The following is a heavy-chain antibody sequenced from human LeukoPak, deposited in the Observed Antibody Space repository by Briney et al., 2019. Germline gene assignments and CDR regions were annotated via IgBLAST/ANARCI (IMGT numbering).Heavy chain of an antibody. J-gene: IGHJ2*01. Sequence: GGSLRLSCVASGLSVSSNYMSWVRQAPGRGLEWVSVIYSGGSTYYADSVKGRFTISRDNSKNTLYLQMNSLRAEDTAVYYCARQVVVITSYFDLWGRGTLVTVSS. D-gene: IGHD3-22*01. V-gene: IGHV3-66*04. CDR1: GLSVSSNY. CDR2: IYSGGST. CDR3: ARQVVVITSYFDL.